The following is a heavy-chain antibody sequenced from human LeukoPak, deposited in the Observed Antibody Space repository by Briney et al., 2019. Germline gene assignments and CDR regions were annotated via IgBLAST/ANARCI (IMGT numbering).Heavy chain of an antibody. Sequence: GGSLRLSCAASGFTFSSYAMNWVRQAPGKGLEWVSAITGSGGRTYYADSVKGRFTISRDNAKNSLYLQMNSLRAEDTAVYYCARGGSSGWYAYFDYWGQGTLVTVSS. V-gene: IGHV3-23*01. J-gene: IGHJ4*02. D-gene: IGHD6-19*01. CDR3: ARGGSSGWYAYFDY. CDR2: ITGSGGRT. CDR1: GFTFSSYA.